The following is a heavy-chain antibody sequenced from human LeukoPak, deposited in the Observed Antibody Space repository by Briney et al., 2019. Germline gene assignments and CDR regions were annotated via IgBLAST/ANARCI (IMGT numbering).Heavy chain of an antibody. V-gene: IGHV5-10-1*01. Sequence: GESLRISCKGSGYSFTSSWISWVRQIPGKGLEWMGRIDPSDSYTNYSPSFQGHVTISDDKSISTAYLQWSGLKASDTAMYYCARHRGGDYGLDAFDIWGQGTMVTVSS. CDR2: IDPSDSYT. J-gene: IGHJ3*02. CDR3: ARHRGGDYGLDAFDI. D-gene: IGHD4-17*01. CDR1: GYSFTSSW.